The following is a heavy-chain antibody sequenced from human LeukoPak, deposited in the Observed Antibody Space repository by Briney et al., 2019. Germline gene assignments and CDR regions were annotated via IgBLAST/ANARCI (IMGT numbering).Heavy chain of an antibody. CDR3: AREDTAMVTMDY. Sequence: SETLSLTCTVSGGSISSSSYYWGWIRQPPGKGLEWIGSIYYSGSTYYNPSLKSRVTISVDTSKNQFSLKLSFVTAADTAVYYCAREDTAMVTMDYWGQGTLVTVSS. V-gene: IGHV4-39*02. CDR2: IYYSGST. D-gene: IGHD5-18*01. CDR1: GGSISSSSYY. J-gene: IGHJ4*02.